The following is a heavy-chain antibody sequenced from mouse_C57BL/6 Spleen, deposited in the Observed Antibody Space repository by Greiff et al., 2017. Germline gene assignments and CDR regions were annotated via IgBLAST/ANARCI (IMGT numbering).Heavy chain of an antibody. CDR1: GYTFTDYY. V-gene: IGHV1-19*01. CDR3: APYDYDGGFDY. J-gene: IGHJ2*01. D-gene: IGHD2-4*01. CDR2: INPYNGGT. Sequence: EVKLQESGPVLVKPGASVKMSCKASGYTFTDYYMNWVKQSHGKSLEWIGVINPYNGGTSYNQKFKGKATLTVAKSSSTAYMELNSLTSEDSAVYYCAPYDYDGGFDYWGQGTTLTVSS.